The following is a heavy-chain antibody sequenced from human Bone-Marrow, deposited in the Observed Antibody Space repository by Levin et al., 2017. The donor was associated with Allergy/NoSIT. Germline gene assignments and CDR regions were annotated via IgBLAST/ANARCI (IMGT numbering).Heavy chain of an antibody. J-gene: IGHJ5*02. V-gene: IGHV1-69*13. Sequence: SVKVSCKASGGTFNNYAINWVRQAPGQGLEWMGDISPLFGAANYAQKYQGRVTITADESTGTAYLELSALRSEDTAVYYCARDGPLPHGSSFDLWGQGTLVIVSS. CDR3: ARDGPLPHGSSFDL. CDR1: GGTFNNYA. CDR2: ISPLFGAA. D-gene: IGHD6-6*01.